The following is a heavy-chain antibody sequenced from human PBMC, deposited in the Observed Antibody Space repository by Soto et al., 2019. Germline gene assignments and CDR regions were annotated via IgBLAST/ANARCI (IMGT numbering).Heavy chain of an antibody. D-gene: IGHD3-10*01. CDR2: ISYDGSNK. CDR1: GFTFSSYA. Sequence: QVQLVESGGGVVQPGRSLRLSCAASGFTFSSYAMHWVRQAPGKGLEWVAVISYDGSNKYYADSVKGRFTISRDNYKNTLYLQMNSLRAEDTAVYYCARCGRITMVRGVIIDYYYGMDVWGQGTTVTVSS. CDR3: ARCGRITMVRGVIIDYYYGMDV. J-gene: IGHJ6*02. V-gene: IGHV3-30-3*01.